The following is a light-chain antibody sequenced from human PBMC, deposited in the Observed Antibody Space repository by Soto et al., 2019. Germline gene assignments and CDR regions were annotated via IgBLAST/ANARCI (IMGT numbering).Light chain of an antibody. CDR2: EVN. V-gene: IGLV2-14*03. CDR3: SSHTSSNTLV. CDR1: SSDVGGYSY. J-gene: IGLJ1*01. Sequence: QSALTQPASVSGSPGQSITISCTGTSSDVGGYSYVSWYQQHPGKAPKLMIYEVNNRPSGVSNRFSGSKSGNTASLTISGLQAEDEADYYCSSHTSSNTLVFGTGTKLTVL.